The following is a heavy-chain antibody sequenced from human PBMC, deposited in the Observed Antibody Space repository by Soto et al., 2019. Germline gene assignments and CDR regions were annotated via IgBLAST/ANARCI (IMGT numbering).Heavy chain of an antibody. D-gene: IGHD2-2*01. V-gene: IGHV1-69*01. CDR2: IIPIPGTA. Sequence: QVQLVQSGAEVKTPGSSVKVSCKASGGTFSSYAISWVRQAPGQGLEWMGGIIPIPGTANYAQKFQGRVTMTADESTSTAYMELSSLRSEDSAVSYCARSQGSSTSLEIYYYYYYGMDVWGQGTTVTVSS. J-gene: IGHJ6*02. CDR3: ARSQGSSTSLEIYYYYYYGMDV. CDR1: GGTFSSYA.